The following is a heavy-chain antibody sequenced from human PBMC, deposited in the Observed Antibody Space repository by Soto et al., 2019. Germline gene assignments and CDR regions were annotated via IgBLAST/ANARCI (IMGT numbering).Heavy chain of an antibody. D-gene: IGHD3-3*01. J-gene: IGHJ6*02. CDR3: AREERTRDFWSGYLHYGMDV. V-gene: IGHV1-2*04. CDR1: GYTFTGYY. Sequence: VASVKVSCKASGYTFTGYYMHWVRQAPGQGLEWMGWINPNSGGTNYAQKFQGWVTMTRDTSISTAYMELSRLRSDDTAVYYCAREERTRDFWSGYLHYGMDVWGQGTTVTVSS. CDR2: INPNSGGT.